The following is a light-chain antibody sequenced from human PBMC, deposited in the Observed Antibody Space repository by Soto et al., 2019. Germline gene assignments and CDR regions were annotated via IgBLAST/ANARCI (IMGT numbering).Light chain of an antibody. CDR1: QSVSSN. V-gene: IGKV3-15*01. J-gene: IGKJ5*01. CDR3: QQYNNWPPT. Sequence: EIVMTQSPATLSVSPGERATLSCRASQSVSSNLAWYQQKPGQAPRLLIYGASTRATGIPARFSGSRSGTEFTLTISSLQSGDFEVYYCQQYNNWPPTFGQGTRLEIK. CDR2: GAS.